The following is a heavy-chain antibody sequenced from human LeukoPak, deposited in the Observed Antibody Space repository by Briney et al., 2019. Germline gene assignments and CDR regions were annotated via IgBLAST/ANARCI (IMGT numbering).Heavy chain of an antibody. Sequence: SETLSLTCTVSGGSVSSGSYYWSWIRQPPGKGLEWIGYIYYSGSTYYNPSLKSRVTISVDTSKNQFSLKLSSVTAADTAVYYCARVVDSTPHYFDYWGQGTLVTVSS. J-gene: IGHJ4*02. D-gene: IGHD2-2*01. CDR2: IYYSGST. V-gene: IGHV4-61*01. CDR1: GGSVSSGSYY. CDR3: ARVVDSTPHYFDY.